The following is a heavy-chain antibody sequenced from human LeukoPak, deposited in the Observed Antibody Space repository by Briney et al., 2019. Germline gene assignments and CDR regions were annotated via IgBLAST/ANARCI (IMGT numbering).Heavy chain of an antibody. CDR3: AKSRWPGYCTNGVCYTVPYYFDY. CDR2: ISYDGSNK. CDR1: GFTFSSYA. J-gene: IGHJ4*02. D-gene: IGHD2-8*01. Sequence: GRSLRLSCAASGFTFSSYAMHWVRQAPGKGLEWVAVISYDGSNKYYADSVKGRFTISRDNSKNTLYLQMNSLRAEDTAVYYCAKSRWPGYCTNGVCYTVPYYFDYWGQGTLVTVSS. V-gene: IGHV3-30*04.